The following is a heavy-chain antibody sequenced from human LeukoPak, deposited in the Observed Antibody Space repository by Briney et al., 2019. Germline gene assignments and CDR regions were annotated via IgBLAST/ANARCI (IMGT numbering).Heavy chain of an antibody. J-gene: IGHJ4*02. D-gene: IGHD5-18*01. V-gene: IGHV4-34*01. CDR3: ARGRIAMAF. Sequence: SETLSLTCTVSGGSITSYYWTWIRQPPGKGLEWIGEINHSGSTNYNPSLKSRVTISVDTSKNQFSLKLSSVTAADTAVYYCARGRIAMAFGGQGTLVTVSS. CDR2: INHSGST. CDR1: GGSITSYY.